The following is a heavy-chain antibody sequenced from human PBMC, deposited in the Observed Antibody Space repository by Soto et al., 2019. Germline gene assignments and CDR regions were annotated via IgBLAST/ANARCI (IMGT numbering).Heavy chain of an antibody. V-gene: IGHV2-5*02. CDR1: GFSLSTSGVG. CDR2: VYWDDEK. Sequence: QITLKESGPTLVKPTQTLTLTCTFSGFSLSTSGVGVGWIRQPPGKALEWLALVYWDDEKRYSPSLKSRLTITKDDSKNQVVLTMTNMDPVEIATYYCAHRQNCCSTSCFYFDYWGQGILVTVSS. CDR3: AHRQNCCSTSCFYFDY. J-gene: IGHJ4*02. D-gene: IGHD2-2*01.